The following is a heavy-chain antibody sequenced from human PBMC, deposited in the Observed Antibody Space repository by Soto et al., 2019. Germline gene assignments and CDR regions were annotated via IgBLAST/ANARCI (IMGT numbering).Heavy chain of an antibody. J-gene: IGHJ4*02. CDR2: IYYSGST. CDR3: ARLETTVVTSGED. D-gene: IGHD4-17*01. V-gene: IGHV4-39*01. CDR1: GGSISSSSYY. Sequence: SETLSLTCTVSGGSISSSSYYWGWIRQPPGKGLEWIGSIYYSGSTYYNPSLKSRVTISVDTSKNQFSLKLSSVTAADTAVYYCARLETTVVTSGEDWGQGTLVTVSS.